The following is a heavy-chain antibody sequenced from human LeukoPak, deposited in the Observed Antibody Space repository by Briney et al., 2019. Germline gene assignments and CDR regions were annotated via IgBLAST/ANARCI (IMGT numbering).Heavy chain of an antibody. V-gene: IGHV3-7*01. CDR3: VYGGSYYVA. J-gene: IGHJ5*02. CDR2: IKEDGSEK. D-gene: IGHD1-26*01. Sequence: QSGGSLRLSCAASGFTVINNYMSWVRQAPGTGLELVANIKEDGSEKYYVDSVKGRFTISRDNAKNSLYLQMNSLRAEDTAVYYCVYGGSYYVAWGQGTLVTVSS. CDR1: GFTVINNY.